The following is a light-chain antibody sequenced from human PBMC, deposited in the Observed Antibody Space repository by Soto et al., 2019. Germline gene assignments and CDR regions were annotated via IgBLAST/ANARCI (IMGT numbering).Light chain of an antibody. CDR3: QQYGSSPLT. CDR2: GAS. Sequence: EIVLTQSPGTVSLSPGERATLSCRASQSVSSNYLAWYQQKPGQAPRLLIYGASSRVTDIPDRFSGSGFGTDFTLTISRLEPEDFAVYYCQQYGSSPLTFGGGTKVEIE. CDR1: QSVSSNY. V-gene: IGKV3-20*01. J-gene: IGKJ4*01.